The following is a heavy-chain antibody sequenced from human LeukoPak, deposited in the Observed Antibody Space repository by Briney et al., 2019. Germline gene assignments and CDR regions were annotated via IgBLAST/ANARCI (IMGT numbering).Heavy chain of an antibody. V-gene: IGHV4-59*12. CDR3: ARNYYDSSGYYGIDAFDI. D-gene: IGHD3-22*01. J-gene: IGHJ3*02. Sequence: SETLSLTXTVSGGSISSYYWSWIRQPPGKGLEWIGYIYYSGSTNYNPSLKSRVTMSVDTSKNQFSLKLSSVTAADTAVYYCARNYYDSSGYYGIDAFDIWGQGTMVTVSS. CDR1: GGSISSYY. CDR2: IYYSGST.